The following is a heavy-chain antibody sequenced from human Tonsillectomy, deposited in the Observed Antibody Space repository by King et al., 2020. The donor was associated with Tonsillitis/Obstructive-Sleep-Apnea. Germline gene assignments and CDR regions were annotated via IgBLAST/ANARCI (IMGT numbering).Heavy chain of an antibody. CDR2: INHRGSA. CDR1: GGSFSGYF. D-gene: IGHD3-10*01. CDR3: ARFSANYYGPGLGGDY. V-gene: IGHV4-34*01. Sequence: VQLQQWGAGLLRPSETLSLTCAVYGGSFSGYFWTWIRQPPGKGLEWVGEINHRGSAMYNPSLRSRVTISVDTSKRQFSLRLSAVTAADTAVYYCARFSANYYGPGLGGDYWGQGILVTVSS. J-gene: IGHJ4*02.